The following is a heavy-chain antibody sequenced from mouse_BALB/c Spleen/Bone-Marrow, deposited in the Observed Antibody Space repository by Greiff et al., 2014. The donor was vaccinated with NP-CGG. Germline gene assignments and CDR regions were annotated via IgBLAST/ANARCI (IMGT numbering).Heavy chain of an antibody. CDR1: GYTFTEHI. D-gene: IGHD2-3*01. J-gene: IGHJ2*01. Sequence: VQLQQSGAGLVKPGASVKLSCKASGYTFTEHIIHWVKQRSGQGLEWIGWFYPGSGSIKYNEKFKDKATLTADKSSSTVYMELSRLTSEDSAVYFCARHEGGEMGFDYWGQGTTLTVSS. CDR2: FYPGSGSI. V-gene: IGHV1-62-2*01. CDR3: ARHEGGEMGFDY.